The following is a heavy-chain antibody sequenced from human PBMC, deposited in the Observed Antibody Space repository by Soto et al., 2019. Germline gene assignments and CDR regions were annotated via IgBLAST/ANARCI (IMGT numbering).Heavy chain of an antibody. J-gene: IGHJ6*03. CDR1: GYTFTSYD. CDR2: MNPNSGNT. CDR3: ARGPPGYDILTGYYSYYYYYMDV. D-gene: IGHD3-9*01. Sequence: ASVKVSCKASGYTFTSYDINWVRQATGQGLEWMGWMNPNSGNTGYAQKFQGRVTMTRNTSISTAYMELSSLRSEDTAVYYCARGPPGYDILTGYYSYYYYYMDVWGKGTTVTVSS. V-gene: IGHV1-8*01.